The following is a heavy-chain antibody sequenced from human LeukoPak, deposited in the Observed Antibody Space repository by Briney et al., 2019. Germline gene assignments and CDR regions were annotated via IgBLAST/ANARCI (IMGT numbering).Heavy chain of an antibody. CDR2: IKSKSDGGTT. CDR3: TTEDIAVTGIGLDY. V-gene: IGHV3-15*01. CDR1: GFTFSNAW. D-gene: IGHD6-19*01. J-gene: IGHJ4*02. Sequence: GGSLRLSCAASGFTFSNAWMSWVRQAPGKGLEWVGRIKSKSDGGTTDNAAPVKGRFTISRDDSKNTLYLQMNSPKTEDTAVYYCTTEDIAVTGIGLDYWGQGTLVTVSS.